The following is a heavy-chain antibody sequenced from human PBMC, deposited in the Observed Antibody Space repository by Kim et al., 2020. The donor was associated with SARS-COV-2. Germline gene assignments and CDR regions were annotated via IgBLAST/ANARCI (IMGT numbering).Heavy chain of an antibody. V-gene: IGHV4-31*02. Sequence: NPSLKSRVTISVDTSKNQFSLKLSSVTAADTAVYYCARDLGTGDPYYFDYWGQGTLVTVSS. D-gene: IGHD7-27*01. CDR3: ARDLGTGDPYYFDY. J-gene: IGHJ4*02.